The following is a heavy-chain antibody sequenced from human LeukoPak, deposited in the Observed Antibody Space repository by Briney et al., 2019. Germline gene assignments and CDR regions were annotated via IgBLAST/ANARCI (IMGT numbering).Heavy chain of an antibody. V-gene: IGHV3-48*03. CDR2: ISSSGSTI. Sequence: GGSLRLSCAASGFTFSSYEMNGVRQAPGKGLEWVSYISSSGSTIYYADSVKGRFTISRDNAKNSLYLQMNSLRAEDTAVYYCARDGPGGYFQHWGQGTLVTVSS. J-gene: IGHJ1*01. CDR1: GFTFSSYE. D-gene: IGHD3-10*01. CDR3: ARDGPGGYFQH.